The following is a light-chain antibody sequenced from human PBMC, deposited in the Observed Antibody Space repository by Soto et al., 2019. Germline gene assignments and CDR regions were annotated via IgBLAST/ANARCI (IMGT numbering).Light chain of an antibody. Sequence: QSALTQPASVSGSPGQSITISCTGTRSDVGGYNYVAWYQQHPGKAPKVMIYDVSNRPSGVSSRFSGSKSGNTASLTISGLEAEDEADYYCSSYASTSTLVFGTGTQLTVL. J-gene: IGLJ7*01. CDR1: RSDVGGYNY. CDR3: SSYASTSTLV. CDR2: DVS. V-gene: IGLV2-14*03.